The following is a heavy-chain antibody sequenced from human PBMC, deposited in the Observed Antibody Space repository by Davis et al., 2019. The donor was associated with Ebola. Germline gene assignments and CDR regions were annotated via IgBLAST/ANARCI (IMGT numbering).Heavy chain of an antibody. J-gene: IGHJ3*02. CDR2: IRKDGSEK. V-gene: IGHV3-7*03. CDR1: GFTFSSYY. Sequence: GESLKISCVASGFTFSSYYMNWVRQAPGKGLEWVANIRKDGSEKFYVDSVKGRFTMSRDNAKNSLYLQMDRLTGGDTAVYYCARAQGGAFDIWGLGTMVTVSS. CDR3: ARAQGGAFDI. D-gene: IGHD3-16*01.